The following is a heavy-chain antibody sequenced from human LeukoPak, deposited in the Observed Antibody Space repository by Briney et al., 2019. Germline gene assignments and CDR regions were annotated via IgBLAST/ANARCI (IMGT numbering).Heavy chain of an antibody. D-gene: IGHD2-15*01. CDR3: ARDWRQDNAFDL. Sequence: GGSLRLSCAGSGFTFSDYYMSWIRQAPGKGLEWVSYISSSGSTIYYADSVRGRLTIFRDNAKNSLYLQMNSLRAEDTAVYYCARDWRQDNAFDLWGQGTMVTVSS. CDR2: ISSSGSTI. V-gene: IGHV3-11*01. CDR1: GFTFSDYY. J-gene: IGHJ3*01.